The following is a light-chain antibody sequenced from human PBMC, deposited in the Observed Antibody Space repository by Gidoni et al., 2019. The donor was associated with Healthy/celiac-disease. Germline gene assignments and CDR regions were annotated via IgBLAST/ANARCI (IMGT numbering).Light chain of an antibody. J-gene: IGKJ4*01. CDR1: QGISSA. V-gene: IGKV1-13*02. CDR2: DAA. CDR3: QQFNSYPRR. Sequence: ANQLTQSTSSLSASVGDRVTITCRASQGISSALAWYEQKPGKAPKLRIYDAASLESGVPSRFSGSGSGTDFTLSFSSLQPEDFATYYCQQFNSYPRRFGRGTKVEIK.